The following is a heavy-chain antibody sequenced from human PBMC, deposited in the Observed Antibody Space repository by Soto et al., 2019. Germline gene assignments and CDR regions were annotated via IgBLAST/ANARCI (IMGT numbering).Heavy chain of an antibody. CDR2: IYYSGST. V-gene: IGHV4-31*03. J-gene: IGHJ4*02. Sequence: SETLSLTCTVSGGSISIGGYYWSLILQHPGKGLEWIGYIYYSGSTYYNPSLKSRVTISVDTSKNQFSLKLSSVTAADTAVYYCASSTRQHRAPHYFDYWGQGTLVTVSS. CDR1: GGSISIGGYY. CDR3: ASSTRQHRAPHYFDY. D-gene: IGHD6-6*01.